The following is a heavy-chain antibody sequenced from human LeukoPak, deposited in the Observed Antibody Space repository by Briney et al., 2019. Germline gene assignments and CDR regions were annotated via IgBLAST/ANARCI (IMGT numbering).Heavy chain of an antibody. CDR1: GFSFNSYA. V-gene: IGHV3-33*06. Sequence: GGSLRLSCAASGFSFNSYAMHCVRQAPGKGLEGAAVICYDGSNQYYADSVRGRFTISRDNSKNTLHLQMNSLRAEDTAAYYCVKSGPDFGDLPSEYYFDFWGQGTLVTVSS. CDR2: ICYDGSNQ. J-gene: IGHJ4*02. CDR3: VKSGPDFGDLPSEYYFDF. D-gene: IGHD4-17*01.